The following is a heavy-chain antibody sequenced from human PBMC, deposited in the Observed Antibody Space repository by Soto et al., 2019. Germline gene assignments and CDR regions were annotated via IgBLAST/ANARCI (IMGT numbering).Heavy chain of an antibody. Sequence: GESLKISFTASGYSFTSYWIGWVGQMPGKGLECMGIIYPSDSDTRYSPSFQGQVTISVDKSISTAYLQWSSLKASDTAMYYCVRATGASTNYFDYWGQGALVTVSS. V-gene: IGHV5-51*01. CDR1: GYSFTSYW. CDR2: IYPSDSDT. CDR3: VRATGASTNYFDY. J-gene: IGHJ4*01. D-gene: IGHD7-27*01.